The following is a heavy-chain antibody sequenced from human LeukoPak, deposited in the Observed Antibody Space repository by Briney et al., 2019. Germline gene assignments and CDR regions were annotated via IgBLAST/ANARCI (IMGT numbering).Heavy chain of an antibody. J-gene: IGHJ3*02. D-gene: IGHD4-17*01. CDR3: ARPDYGDYGGFGAFDI. CDR2: IYYSGST. CDR1: GGSISSSSYY. V-gene: IGHV4-39*01. Sequence: SETLSLTCTVSGGSISSSSYYWGWIRKPPGKGLEWFGSIYYSGSTYYNPSLKSRVTISVDTSKNQFSLKLSSVTAADTAVYYCARPDYGDYGGFGAFDIWGQGTMVTVSS.